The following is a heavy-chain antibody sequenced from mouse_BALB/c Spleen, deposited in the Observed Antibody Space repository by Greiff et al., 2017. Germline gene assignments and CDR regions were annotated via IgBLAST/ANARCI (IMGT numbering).Heavy chain of an antibody. V-gene: IGHV5-12-1*01. Sequence: EVKLVESGGGLVKPGGSLKLSCAASGFAFSSYDMSWVRQTPEKRLEWVAYISSGGGSTYYPDTVKGRFTISRDNAKNTLYLQMSSLKSEDTAMYYCARRGNYDYDWFAYWGQGTLVTVSA. CDR3: ARRGNYDYDWFAY. CDR1: GFAFSSYD. D-gene: IGHD2-4*01. CDR2: ISSGGGST. J-gene: IGHJ3*01.